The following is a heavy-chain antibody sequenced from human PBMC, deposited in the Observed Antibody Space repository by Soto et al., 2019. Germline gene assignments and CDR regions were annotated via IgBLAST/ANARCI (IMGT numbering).Heavy chain of an antibody. Sequence: PGGSLRLSCAASGFTFSSYAMSWVRQAPGKGLEWVSAISGSGGSTYYADSVKGRFTISRDNSKNTLYLQMNSLRAEDTAVYYCARSVCGGDCYSGTYYGMGVWGQGTTVTVSS. CDR2: ISGSGGST. J-gene: IGHJ6*02. CDR3: ARSVCGGDCYSGTYYGMGV. CDR1: GFTFSSYA. D-gene: IGHD2-21*02. V-gene: IGHV3-23*01.